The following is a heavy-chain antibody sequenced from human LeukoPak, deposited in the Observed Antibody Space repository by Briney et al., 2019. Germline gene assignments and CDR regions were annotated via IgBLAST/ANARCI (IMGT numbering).Heavy chain of an antibody. V-gene: IGHV4-4*07. CDR2: IYMSGTT. CDR3: ARTLGPAEFDY. Sequence: SETLSLTCTISGGSINVNNYYWNWIRQPAGKGLEWIGRIYMSGTTNYNPSLKSRVIMSLDTSKNQFSLKVTSVTAADTAVYYCARTLGPAEFDYWGQGTLVTVSS. J-gene: IGHJ4*02. CDR1: GGSINVNNYY.